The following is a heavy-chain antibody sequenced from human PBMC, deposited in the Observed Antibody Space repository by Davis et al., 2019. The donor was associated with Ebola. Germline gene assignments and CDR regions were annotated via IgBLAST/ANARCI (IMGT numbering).Heavy chain of an antibody. CDR2: INPNSGGT. V-gene: IGHV1-2*02. CDR3: ARDKIPTYCGGDCSWVYYYYMDV. D-gene: IGHD2-21*01. Sequence: ASVKVSCKASGYTFTGYYMHWVRQAPGQGLEWMGWINPNSGGTNYAQKFQGRVTMTRDTSISTAYMELSRLRSDDTAVYYCARDKIPTYCGGDCSWVYYYYMDVWGKGTTVTVSS. CDR1: GYTFTGYY. J-gene: IGHJ6*03.